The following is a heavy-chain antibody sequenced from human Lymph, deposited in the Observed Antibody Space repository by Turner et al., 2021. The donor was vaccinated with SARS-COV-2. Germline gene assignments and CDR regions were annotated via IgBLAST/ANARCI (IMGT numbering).Heavy chain of an antibody. D-gene: IGHD2-15*01. Sequence: EVQLLESGGGLVQPGGSLRLPCAATGFTFSSYTMSWVGRDPGKGVEWVSAISGSGASTYYADSVKGRFTISRDNSKNTLYLQMNSLRVEDTAVYYCAKDGYDGIYCGGGSCYSGWFDPWGQGTLVTVSS. J-gene: IGHJ5*02. CDR1: GFTFSSYT. CDR2: ISGSGAST. V-gene: IGHV3-23*01. CDR3: AKDGYDGIYCGGGSCYSGWFDP.